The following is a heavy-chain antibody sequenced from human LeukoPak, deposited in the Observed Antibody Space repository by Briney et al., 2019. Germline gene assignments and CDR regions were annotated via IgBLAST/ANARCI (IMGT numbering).Heavy chain of an antibody. CDR3: ARGALDCGGDCYPNDAFDI. J-gene: IGHJ3*02. CDR1: GFTFSSYW. Sequence: GGSLRLSCAASGFTFSSYWMHWVRQAPGKGLVWVSRINTDGSSTSYADSVKGRFTISRDNAKNTLYLQMNSLRAEDTAVYYCARGALDCGGDCYPNDAFDIWGRGTMVTVSS. D-gene: IGHD2-21*01. V-gene: IGHV3-74*01. CDR2: INTDGSST.